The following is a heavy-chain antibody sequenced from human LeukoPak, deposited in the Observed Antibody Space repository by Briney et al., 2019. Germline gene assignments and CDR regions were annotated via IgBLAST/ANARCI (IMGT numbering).Heavy chain of an antibody. J-gene: IGHJ6*02. CDR3: ARTYYYYGMDV. CDR1: GGSISSGGYY. V-gene: IGHV4-31*03. CDR2: IYYSGST. Sequence: PSETLSLTCTVSGGSISSGGYYWSWIRQHPGKGLEWIGYIYYSGSTYYNPSLKSRVTISVDSSKNQFSLKLSSVTAADTAVYYCARTYYYYGMDVWGQGTTVTVSS.